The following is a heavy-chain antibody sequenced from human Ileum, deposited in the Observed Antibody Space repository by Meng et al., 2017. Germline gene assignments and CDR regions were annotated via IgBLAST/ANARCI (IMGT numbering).Heavy chain of an antibody. CDR2: ISGNGAAK. J-gene: IGHJ4*02. CDR3: ARWTYHYDF. CDR1: GFTFADYA. V-gene: IGHV3-23*01. D-gene: IGHD2-2*02. Sequence: QLLESGGGLVQPGGSLRLSFTGSGFTFADYAINWVRQAPGKGLEWVSAISGNGAAKLYADSAKGRFTISRDNSKNSIYMEMYTLRVEDTAIYYCARWTYHYDFWGQGTLVTVSS.